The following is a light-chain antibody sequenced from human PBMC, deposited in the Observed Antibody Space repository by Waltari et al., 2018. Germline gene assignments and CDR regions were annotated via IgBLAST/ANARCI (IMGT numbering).Light chain of an antibody. CDR2: KGI. J-gene: IGLJ3*02. V-gene: IGLV8-61*01. CDR1: SGSVSSTSY. CDR3: VMYMGSGIWV. Sequence: HTVVTQEPSLSVSPGGTVTLTCALSSGSVSSTSYPSWYQQSPGQPPRTLVYKGITRSSGVPDRFSGSILGNKAALTITGAQADDESDYYCVMYMGSGIWVFGGGTKLTVL.